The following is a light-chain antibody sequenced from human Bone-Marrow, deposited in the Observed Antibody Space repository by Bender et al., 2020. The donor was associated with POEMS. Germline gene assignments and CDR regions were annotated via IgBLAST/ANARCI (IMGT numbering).Light chain of an antibody. CDR2: EDN. Sequence: NFMLTQPHSVSASPGKTVTISCTRSSGNIASNFVQWYQQRPGSSPTTVIFEDNLRPSGVPDRFSGSVDSSSNSASLTISGLKTEDEADYYCQSYDSSHHVIFGGGTKLTVL. J-gene: IGLJ2*01. CDR3: QSYDSSHHVI. CDR1: SGNIASNF. V-gene: IGLV6-57*01.